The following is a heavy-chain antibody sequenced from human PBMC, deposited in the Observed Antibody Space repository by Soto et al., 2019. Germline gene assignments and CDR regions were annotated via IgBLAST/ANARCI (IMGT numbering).Heavy chain of an antibody. D-gene: IGHD3-16*01. CDR3: AKGTWGYDYVWGSRGAFDI. V-gene: IGHV3-9*01. J-gene: IGHJ3*02. Sequence: LRLSCAASGFTFDDYAMHWVRQAPGKGLEWVSGISWNSGNIGYADSVKGRFAISRDNAKNSLYLQMNSLRAEDTALYYCAKGTWGYDYVWGSRGAFDIWGQGTMVTVSS. CDR2: ISWNSGNI. CDR1: GFTFDDYA.